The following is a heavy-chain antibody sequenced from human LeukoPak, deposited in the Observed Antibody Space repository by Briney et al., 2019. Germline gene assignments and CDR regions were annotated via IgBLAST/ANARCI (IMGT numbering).Heavy chain of an antibody. D-gene: IGHD3-10*01. CDR1: GFTVSSNY. Sequence: GGSLILSCVASGFTVSSNYMSWVRQAPGKGLEWVSVIYSGGSTYYADSVKGRFTISRDNSKNTLYLQMNSLRAEDTVVYYCASGSGSYRTPYYYMDVWGTGTTVTVSS. CDR2: IYSGGST. CDR3: ASGSGSYRTPYYYMDV. J-gene: IGHJ6*03. V-gene: IGHV3-53*01.